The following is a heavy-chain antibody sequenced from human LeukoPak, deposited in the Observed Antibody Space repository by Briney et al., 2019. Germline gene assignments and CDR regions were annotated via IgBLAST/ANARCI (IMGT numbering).Heavy chain of an antibody. V-gene: IGHV3-30*04. CDR2: ISYDGSNK. CDR1: GFTFSSYA. Sequence: RGSLRLSCAASGFTFSSYAMHWVRQAPGKGLEWVAVISYDGSNKYYADSVKGRFTISRDNSKNTLYLQMNSLRAEDTAVYYCAREEDNWNSNWFDPWGEGTLVTVSS. D-gene: IGHD1-20*01. CDR3: AREEDNWNSNWFDP. J-gene: IGHJ5*02.